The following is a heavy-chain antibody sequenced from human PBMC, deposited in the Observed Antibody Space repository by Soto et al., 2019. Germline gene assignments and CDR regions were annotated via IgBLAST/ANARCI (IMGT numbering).Heavy chain of an antibody. CDR1: GGSFSGYY. CDR2: INHSGST. Sequence: SETLSLTCAVYGGSFSGYYWSWIRQPPGKGLEWIGEINHSGSTNYNPSLKSRVTISVDTSKNQFSLKLSSVTAADTAVYYCARWAAAGLYYFDYWGQGTLVTVSS. J-gene: IGHJ4*02. V-gene: IGHV4-34*01. D-gene: IGHD6-13*01. CDR3: ARWAAAGLYYFDY.